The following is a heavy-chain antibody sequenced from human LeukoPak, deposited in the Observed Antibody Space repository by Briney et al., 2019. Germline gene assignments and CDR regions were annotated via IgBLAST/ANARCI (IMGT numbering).Heavy chain of an antibody. D-gene: IGHD2-21*01. V-gene: IGHV3-30*02. CDR3: AKDQVMGSRY. CDR2: IRYDGSNK. Sequence: GGSLRLSCVASGFTFSYNGMHWVRQAPGKGLEWVAFIRYDGSNKYYADSVKDRFTISRDNSKNTLYLQMNSLRAEDTAVYYCAKDQVMGSRYWGQGTLVTVSS. J-gene: IGHJ4*02. CDR1: GFTFSYNG.